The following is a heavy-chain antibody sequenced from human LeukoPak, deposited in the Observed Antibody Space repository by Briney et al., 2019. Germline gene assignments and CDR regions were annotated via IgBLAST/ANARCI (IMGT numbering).Heavy chain of an antibody. CDR2: ISGSGGST. J-gene: IGHJ4*02. Sequence: GGSLRLSCAASGFTFSSYAMSWVRQAPGKGLEWVSAISGSGGSTYYADSVKGRFTISRDNSKNTLYLQMNSLRAEDTAVYYCATQRYSYGLGYWGQGTLVTVSS. CDR3: ATQRYSYGLGY. D-gene: IGHD5-18*01. CDR1: GFTFSSYA. V-gene: IGHV3-23*01.